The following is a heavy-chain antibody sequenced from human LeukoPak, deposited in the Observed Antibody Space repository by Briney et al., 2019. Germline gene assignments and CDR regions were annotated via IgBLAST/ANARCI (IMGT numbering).Heavy chain of an antibody. CDR2: ISGSGGST. Sequence: GGSLRLSCAVSGFTFSSYAMSWVRQAPGKGLEWVSAISGSGGSTYYADSVKGRFTISRDKSKNTMYLQMNSLRAEDTALYYCAKALDTYGYMRFDFWGQGTLVTVSS. J-gene: IGHJ4*02. CDR1: GFTFSSYA. D-gene: IGHD5-18*01. CDR3: AKALDTYGYMRFDF. V-gene: IGHV3-23*01.